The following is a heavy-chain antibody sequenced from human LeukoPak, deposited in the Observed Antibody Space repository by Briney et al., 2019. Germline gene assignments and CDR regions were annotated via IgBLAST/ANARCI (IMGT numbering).Heavy chain of an antibody. CDR3: ARVSNYYDSSGYAFDI. J-gene: IGHJ3*02. V-gene: IGHV3-21*01. D-gene: IGHD3-22*01. Sequence: GGSLRLSCAASGFTFSNYSVNWVRQAPGKGLEWVASISTSSSFIFYADSVKGRVTISRDNAKNLLYLQMNSLRAEDTAVYYCARVSNYYDSSGYAFDIWGQGTMVTVSS. CDR2: ISTSSSFI. CDR1: GFTFSNYS.